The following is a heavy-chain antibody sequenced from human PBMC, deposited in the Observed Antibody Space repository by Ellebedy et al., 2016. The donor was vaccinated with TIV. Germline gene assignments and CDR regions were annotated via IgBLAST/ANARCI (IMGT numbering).Heavy chain of an antibody. CDR3: ARGRIPDYDYYYGMDV. J-gene: IGHJ6*02. D-gene: IGHD4/OR15-4a*01. Sequence: SETLSLTCAVYGGSFSGYYWSWIRQPPGKRLEWIGEINHSGSTNYNPSLKSRVTISVDTSKNQFSLKLSSVTAADTAVYYCARGRIPDYDYYYGMDVWGQGTTVTVSS. CDR2: INHSGST. V-gene: IGHV4-34*01. CDR1: GGSFSGYY.